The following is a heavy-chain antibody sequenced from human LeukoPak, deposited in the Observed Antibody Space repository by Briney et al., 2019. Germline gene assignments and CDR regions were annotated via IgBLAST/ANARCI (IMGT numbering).Heavy chain of an antibody. J-gene: IGHJ4*02. V-gene: IGHV1-69*13. Sequence: ASVKVSCKASGGTFSSYAISWVRQAPGQGLEWMGGIIPIFGTANYAQKFQGRVTITADESTSTAYMELRSLRSDDTAVYYCAREGFGELPLLWGQGTLVTVSS. CDR1: GGTFSSYA. CDR2: IIPIFGTA. D-gene: IGHD3-10*01. CDR3: AREGFGELPLL.